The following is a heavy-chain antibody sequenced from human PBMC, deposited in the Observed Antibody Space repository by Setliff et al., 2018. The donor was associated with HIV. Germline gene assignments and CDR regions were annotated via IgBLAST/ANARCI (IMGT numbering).Heavy chain of an antibody. CDR1: GDSLGSHD. CDR3: ARGGTSSNWFDP. D-gene: IGHD2-2*01. Sequence: SETMSLTCSVSGDSLGSHDWSWIRQPPRKGLQWIGFIYNTETTNSNPSPKSRVTISLDTSKNQFSLKLTSLTAADTAVYYCARGGTSSNWFDPWGQGTLVTVSS. V-gene: IGHV4-59*11. CDR2: IYNTETT. J-gene: IGHJ5*02.